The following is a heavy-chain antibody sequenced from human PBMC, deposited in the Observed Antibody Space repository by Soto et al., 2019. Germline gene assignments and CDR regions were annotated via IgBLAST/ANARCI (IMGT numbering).Heavy chain of an antibody. CDR1: GGTFSSYG. V-gene: IGHV1-69*01. Sequence: VQLVQSGAEVNKPGSSVKVSCKASGGTFSSYGINWVRQAPGQWLEWMGGIIPIFGTTYYAQRFQDRVTITADESTSTAYMELSSLRSEDTAVYYCAGGPKVVVVAATGYYYYYGMDVWGQGTTVTVSS. J-gene: IGHJ6*02. CDR3: AGGPKVVVVAATGYYYYYGMDV. D-gene: IGHD2-15*01. CDR2: IIPIFGTT.